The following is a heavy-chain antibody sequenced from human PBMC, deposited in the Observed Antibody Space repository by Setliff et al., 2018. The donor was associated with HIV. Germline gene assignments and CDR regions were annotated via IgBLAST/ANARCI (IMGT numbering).Heavy chain of an antibody. CDR2: ITGGGDTI. V-gene: IGHV3-11*04. J-gene: IGHJ4*02. Sequence: LRLSCAASGFTFSDYYMTWIRQAPGKGLEWVSYITGGGDTINYADSVKGRFTISRDNAKNSLFLQMNSLRVEDTAVYYCARADYGFDYWGQGTLVTVSS. D-gene: IGHD4-17*01. CDR3: ARADYGFDY. CDR1: GFTFSDYY.